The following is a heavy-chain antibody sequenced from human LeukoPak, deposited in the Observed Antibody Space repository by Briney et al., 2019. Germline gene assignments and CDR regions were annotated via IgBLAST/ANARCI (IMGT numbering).Heavy chain of an antibody. V-gene: IGHV1-18*01. CDR2: ISTYSDET. J-gene: IGHJ4*02. Sequence: GASVKVSCKASGYSFTSYGLSWVRQAPGQGLEWMGWISTYSDETNYAQKLQGRVTMTTDTSTSTAYMELRSLRSDDTAVYYCARDLDYGDYTSNESFDYWGQGTLVTVSS. CDR3: ARDLDYGDYTSNESFDY. D-gene: IGHD4-17*01. CDR1: GYSFTSYG.